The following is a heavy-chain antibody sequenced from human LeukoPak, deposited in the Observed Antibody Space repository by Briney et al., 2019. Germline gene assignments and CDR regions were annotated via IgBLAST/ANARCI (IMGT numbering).Heavy chain of an antibody. CDR3: AKVWAVAGRGYFDY. J-gene: IGHJ4*02. D-gene: IGHD6-19*01. CDR2: ISGSGGST. V-gene: IGHV3-23*01. Sequence: GGSLRLSCATSGFTFSSYAMSWVRQAPGKGLEWVSAISGSGGSTYYADSVKGRFTISRDNSKNTLYLQMNSLRAEDTAVYYCAKVWAVAGRGYFDYWGQGTLVTVSS. CDR1: GFTFSSYA.